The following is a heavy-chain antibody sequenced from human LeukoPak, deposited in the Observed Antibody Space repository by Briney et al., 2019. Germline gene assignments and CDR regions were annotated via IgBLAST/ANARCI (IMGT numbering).Heavy chain of an antibody. CDR3: ARGGNILTGYKAPLHWFDP. CDR2: IRYDGSNK. V-gene: IGHV3-30*02. D-gene: IGHD3-9*01. J-gene: IGHJ5*02. Sequence: GGSLRLSCAASGFTFSSYGMHWVRQAPGKGLEWVAFIRYDGSNKYYADSVKGRFTISRDNAKNTLYLQMNSLRAEDTAVYYCARGGNILTGYKAPLHWFDPWGQGTLVTVSS. CDR1: GFTFSSYG.